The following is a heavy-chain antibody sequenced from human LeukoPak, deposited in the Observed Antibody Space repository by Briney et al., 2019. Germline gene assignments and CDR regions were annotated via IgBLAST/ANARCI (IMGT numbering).Heavy chain of an antibody. Sequence: GGSLRLSCAASGFTFITYSMNWVRQAPGKGLEWVSSISSGSSYIYYADSVKGRFTISRDNAKNSLYLQMNSLRAEDTAVYYCARVIIMDYYYYYMDVWGKGTTVTVSS. CDR2: ISSGSSYI. CDR1: GFTFITYS. V-gene: IGHV3-21*01. D-gene: IGHD3-10*01. J-gene: IGHJ6*03. CDR3: ARVIIMDYYYYYMDV.